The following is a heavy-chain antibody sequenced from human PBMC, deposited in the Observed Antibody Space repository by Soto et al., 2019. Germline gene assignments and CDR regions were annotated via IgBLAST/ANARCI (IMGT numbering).Heavy chain of an antibody. V-gene: IGHV4-31*03. J-gene: IGHJ2*01. Sequence: QVQLQESGPGLVKPSQTLSLTRTVSGGSINSGGYYWSWIRQHPGKGLEWIGYIYYSGSTYYNPSLESRVTISGDTSRNQYSLKLRDVNAADTAVYYCARDRAGGATGYWYFDIWGRGTLVTVFS. CDR2: IYYSGST. D-gene: IGHD1-26*01. CDR1: GGSINSGGYY. CDR3: ARDRAGGATGYWYFDI.